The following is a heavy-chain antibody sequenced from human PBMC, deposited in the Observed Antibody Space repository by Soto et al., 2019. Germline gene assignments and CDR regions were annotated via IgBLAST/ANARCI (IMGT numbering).Heavy chain of an antibody. V-gene: IGHV3-30-3*01. D-gene: IGHD2-15*01. CDR3: ARGIATGQLDP. J-gene: IGHJ5*02. CDR1: GFIFSSYT. CDR2: ITYDGSNQ. Sequence: LRLSCAASGFIFSSYTMHWVRQAPGKGLEWVGVITYDGSNQYYADSVKGRFTISRDNSRNMLFLQMNSLRPEDTAVYYCARGIATGQLDPWGQGTPVTVSS.